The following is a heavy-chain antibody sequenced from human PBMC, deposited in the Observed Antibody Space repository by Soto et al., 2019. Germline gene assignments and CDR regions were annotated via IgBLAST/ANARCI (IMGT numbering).Heavy chain of an antibody. D-gene: IGHD3-10*01. CDR3: AQDHYFYRSGSYSPYYFDY. V-gene: IGHV3-30*18. CDR1: GFSFTNYG. J-gene: IGHJ4*02. CDR2: ISSDGSNK. Sequence: QVQLVESGGGVVQPGRSLRLSCTASGFSFTNYGMHWVRQAPGKGLEWVALISSDGSNKYHADSVRGRFTISRDNSKNTLYLQMNSLRAEDTAVFYCAQDHYFYRSGSYSPYYFDYWGQGTLVTVSS.